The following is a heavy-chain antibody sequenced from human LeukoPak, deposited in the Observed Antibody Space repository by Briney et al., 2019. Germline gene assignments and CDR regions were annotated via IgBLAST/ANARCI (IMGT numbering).Heavy chain of an antibody. V-gene: IGHV4-59*01. CDR3: ARNPNDSSGYYNYFDY. D-gene: IGHD3-22*01. CDR1: GGSISSYS. Sequence: XTVSGGSISSYSWSWLRQPPGKGLEWIGYIYYSGSTNYNPSLKSRVTISVDRSKNQFSLKLRSVTAADTAVYYCARNPNDSSGYYNYFDYWGQGTLVTVSS. CDR2: IYYSGST. J-gene: IGHJ4*02.